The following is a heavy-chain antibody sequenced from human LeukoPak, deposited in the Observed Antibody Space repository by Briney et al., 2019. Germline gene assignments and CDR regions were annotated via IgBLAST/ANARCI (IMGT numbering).Heavy chain of an antibody. CDR1: GDSISSGGYY. D-gene: IGHD2-2*02. J-gene: IGHJ6*02. CDR3: ARTVAPDIVVVPAAIPHYYYYGMDV. CDR2: IYYSGST. V-gene: IGHV4-31*03. Sequence: PSETLSLTCTVSGDSISSGGYYWRWIRQHPGKGLEWIEYIYYSGSTYYNPSLKSRLTISVDTSKNQFSLKLSSVTAADTAVYYCARTVAPDIVVVPAAIPHYYYYGMDVWGQGTTVTVSS.